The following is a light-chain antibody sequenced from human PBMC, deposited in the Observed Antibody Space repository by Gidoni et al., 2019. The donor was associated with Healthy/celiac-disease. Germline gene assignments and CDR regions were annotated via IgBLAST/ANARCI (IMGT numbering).Light chain of an antibody. CDR2: LGS. V-gene: IGKV2-28*01. CDR3: MQALQTPIT. J-gene: IGKJ5*01. CDR1: QSLMHSNGYNY. Sequence: DTVMTESPLSLPVTPVEPAALSCRSSQSLMHSNGYNYLDWYLQKPGQSPQLLIYLGSNRASGVPYRFSGSGSGTDFTLKISRVEAEDVGVYYCMQALQTPITFGQGTRLEIK.